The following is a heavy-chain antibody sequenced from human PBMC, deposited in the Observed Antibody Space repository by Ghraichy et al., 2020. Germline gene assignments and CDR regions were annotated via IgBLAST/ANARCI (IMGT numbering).Heavy chain of an antibody. V-gene: IGHV3-74*01. J-gene: IGHJ3*02. CDR3: ARSSGSYLDAFDI. Sequence: GGSLRLSCAASGFTFSSYWMHWVRQAPGKGLVWVSRINSDGSSTSYADSVKGRFTISRDNAKNTLYLQMNSLRAEDTAVYYCARSSGSYLDAFDIWGQGTMVTVSS. CDR2: INSDGSST. CDR1: GFTFSSYW. D-gene: IGHD1-26*01.